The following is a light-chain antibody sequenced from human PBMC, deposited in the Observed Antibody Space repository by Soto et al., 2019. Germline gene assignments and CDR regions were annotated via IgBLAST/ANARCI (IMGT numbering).Light chain of an antibody. CDR2: GAS. CDR1: QSVSSSY. CDR3: QQYGSSPYT. V-gene: IGKV3-20*01. Sequence: EIVLTQSPGTLSLSPGERATLSCRASQSVSSSYLAWYQQKPGQAPRLLIYGASSGATGIPDRFSGSGSGTDFTLTISRLEPEDYPVYYCQQYGSSPYTFGQGTKLEIK. J-gene: IGKJ2*01.